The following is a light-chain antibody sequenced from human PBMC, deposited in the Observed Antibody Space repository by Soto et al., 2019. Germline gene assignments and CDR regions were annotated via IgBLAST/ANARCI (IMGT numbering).Light chain of an antibody. J-gene: IGLJ1*01. V-gene: IGLV2-18*02. Sequence: QSVLTQPPSVCGSPGQSVTISCTGTTSDVGSYNRVSWYQQTPGTAPKLIIYDVGSRPSGVPDRFSGSKSGNTASLTISGLQAEDEADYYCDSYTASSTYVFGTGTKVTVL. CDR1: TSDVGSYNR. CDR3: DSYTASSTYV. CDR2: DVG.